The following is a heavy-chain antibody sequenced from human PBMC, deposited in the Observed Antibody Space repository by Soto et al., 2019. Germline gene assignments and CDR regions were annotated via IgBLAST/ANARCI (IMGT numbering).Heavy chain of an antibody. J-gene: IGHJ4*02. CDR2: IVVGSGNT. D-gene: IGHD3-16*01. CDR3: AVDEGHSHAYWSY. Sequence: SVQDSCKGTVLTYPSSALHEVRPARGQRLEWIGWIVVGSGNTNYAQKLQERVTVTRDMSTSTAYMPLSSLRSEDTAVYYCAVDEGHSHAYWSYWGQGTLVTVSS. V-gene: IGHV1-58*01. CDR1: VLTYPSSA.